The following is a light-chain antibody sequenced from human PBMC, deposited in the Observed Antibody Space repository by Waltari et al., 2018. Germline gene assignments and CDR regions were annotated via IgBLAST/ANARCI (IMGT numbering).Light chain of an antibody. CDR3: LQYYNTPQT. V-gene: IGKV4-1*01. J-gene: IGKJ1*01. Sequence: DIVMTQSPDSLAVSLGERATINCKSSQSVLFRSNNKNYLDWFQQRQGQPPKLLIYWASTRDFGVPDRFSGSGSGTDFTLTISSLQAEDVAVYYCLQYYNTPQTFGQGTRVEIK. CDR2: WAS. CDR1: QSVLFRSNNKNY.